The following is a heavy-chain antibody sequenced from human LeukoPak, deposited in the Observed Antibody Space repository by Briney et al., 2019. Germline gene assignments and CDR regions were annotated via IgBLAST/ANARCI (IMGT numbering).Heavy chain of an antibody. CDR3: ARDRKAGTLRYYYYGMDV. CDR2: IWYDGSNK. J-gene: IGHJ6*02. CDR1: GFTFSSYA. Sequence: TGGSLRLSCAASGFTFSSYAMLGVRQAPGEGLEWVAVIWYDGSNKYYADSVKGRFTISRDNSKNTLYLQMTSLRAEARAVYYCARDRKAGTLRYYYYGMDVWGQGTTVTVSS. V-gene: IGHV3-33*08. D-gene: IGHD6-19*01.